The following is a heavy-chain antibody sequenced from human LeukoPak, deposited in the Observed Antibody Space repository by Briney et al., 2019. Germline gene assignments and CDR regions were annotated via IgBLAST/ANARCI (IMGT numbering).Heavy chain of an antibody. J-gene: IGHJ4*02. D-gene: IGHD6-19*01. V-gene: IGHV3-23*01. CDR3: ATSRAGSYSSGWAPFDY. CDR1: GFTFSSYA. Sequence: PGGSLRLSCAASGFTFSSYAMSWVRQAPGKGLEWVSAISASGGGTYYADSVKGRFAISRDNSKNTLCLQMNSLRAADTAVYYCATSRAGSYSSGWAPFDYWGQGTLVTVSS. CDR2: ISASGGGT.